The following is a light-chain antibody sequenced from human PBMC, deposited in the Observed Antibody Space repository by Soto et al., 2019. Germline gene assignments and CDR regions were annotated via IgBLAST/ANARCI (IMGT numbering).Light chain of an antibody. V-gene: IGKV3-15*01. Sequence: EIVLTQSPATLCVSPGEAATLTCRASQSVSSNLAWYQQKPGRSPRLLIYGASSRATGIPARFSGSGSGTEFTLTISSLQSEDFAVYYCQQYKNWPLTFGGGTKVDIK. J-gene: IGKJ4*01. CDR2: GAS. CDR1: QSVSSN. CDR3: QQYKNWPLT.